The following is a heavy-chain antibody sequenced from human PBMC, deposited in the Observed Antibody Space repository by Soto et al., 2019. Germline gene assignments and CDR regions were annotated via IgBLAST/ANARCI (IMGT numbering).Heavy chain of an antibody. CDR1: GYSFFSYY. Sequence: ASVKVSCKASGYSFFSYYIHWVRQAPGQGLEWMGRFLASGGNTFYARRFRGRVSMTRDTSSTNTVSLELTSLTSDDTAVYYCARGGATIFGVIDSWGQGTRVTVSS. CDR2: FLASGGNT. V-gene: IGHV1-46*01. D-gene: IGHD3-3*02. J-gene: IGHJ4*02. CDR3: ARGGATIFGVIDS.